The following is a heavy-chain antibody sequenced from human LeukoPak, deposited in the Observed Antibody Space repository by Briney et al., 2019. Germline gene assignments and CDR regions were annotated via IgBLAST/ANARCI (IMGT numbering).Heavy chain of an antibody. Sequence: SETLFLTCTVSGDSFSSVSYYWSWIRQPAGKGLEWIGRIYATGSTNYNPSLKSRVTISVDTSKNQFSLKLSSVTAADTAVYYCARGGLLNWFNPWGQGTLVTVSS. CDR2: IYATGST. D-gene: IGHD1-26*01. CDR1: GDSFSSVSYY. J-gene: IGHJ5*02. CDR3: ARGGLLNWFNP. V-gene: IGHV4-61*02.